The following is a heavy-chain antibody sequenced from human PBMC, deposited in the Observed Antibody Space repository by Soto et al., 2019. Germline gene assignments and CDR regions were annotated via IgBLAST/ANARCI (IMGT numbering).Heavy chain of an antibody. CDR1: GFTFSSYA. V-gene: IGHV3-30-3*01. J-gene: IGHJ6*02. D-gene: IGHD6-25*01. CDR3: ARDSSASRYYYYYGMDV. CDR2: ISYDGSNK. Sequence: QVQLVESGGGVVQPGRSLRLSCAASGFTFSSYAMHWVRQAPGKGLEWVAVISYDGSNKYYADSVKGRFTISRDNSKNTVYLQMNSLRDEDTAVYYCARDSSASRYYYYYGMDVWGQGTTVTVSS.